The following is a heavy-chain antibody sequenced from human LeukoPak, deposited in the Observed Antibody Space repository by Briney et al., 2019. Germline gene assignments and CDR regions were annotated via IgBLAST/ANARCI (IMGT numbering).Heavy chain of an antibody. CDR1: GGSFSGYY. V-gene: IGHV4-34*01. J-gene: IGHJ5*02. CDR2: INHSGST. Sequence: SETLSLTCAVYGGSFSGYYWSWIRQPPGKGLEWIGEINHSGSTNYNPSLTSRVTISVDTSKNQFSLKLSSVTAADTAVYYCASGLHYRERRGGPQNWFDPWGQGTLVTVSS. D-gene: IGHD1-1*01. CDR3: ASGLHYRERRGGPQNWFDP.